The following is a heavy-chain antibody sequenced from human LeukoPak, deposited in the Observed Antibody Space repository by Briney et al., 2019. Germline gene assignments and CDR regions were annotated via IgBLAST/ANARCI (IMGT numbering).Heavy chain of an antibody. V-gene: IGHV1-18*01. CDR2: ISAYNGNT. J-gene: IGHJ5*02. Sequence: ASVKVSCKASGYRFTSYGITWVRQAPGQGLEWMGWISAYNGNTNYAQKLQGRVNLTTDTSTSTAYMELRSLRSDDTAVYYCAREGYCSGGTCYSTMNWFDPWGQGTLVTVSS. CDR3: AREGYCSGGTCYSTMNWFDP. D-gene: IGHD2-15*01. CDR1: GYRFTSYG.